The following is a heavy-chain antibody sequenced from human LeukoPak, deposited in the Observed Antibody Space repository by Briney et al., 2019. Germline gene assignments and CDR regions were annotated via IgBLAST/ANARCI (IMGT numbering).Heavy chain of an antibody. CDR1: GYTFTSYD. CDR3: ARGVSLVRGVIITLRRDYYMDV. Sequence: ASVKVSCKASGYTFTSYDINWVRQATGQGLEWMGWMNPNSGNTGYAQKFQGRVTMTRNTSISTAYMELSSLRSEDTAVYYCARGVSLVRGVIITLRRDYYMDVWGKGTTVTVSS. CDR2: MNPNSGNT. V-gene: IGHV1-8*02. J-gene: IGHJ6*03. D-gene: IGHD3-10*01.